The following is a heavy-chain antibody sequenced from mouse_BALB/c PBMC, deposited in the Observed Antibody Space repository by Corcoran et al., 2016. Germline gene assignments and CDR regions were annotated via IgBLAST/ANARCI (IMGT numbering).Heavy chain of an antibody. J-gene: IGHJ2*01. V-gene: IGHV9-1*02. CDR3: ARLGQLGLPCDY. Sequence: QIQLVQSGPELKKPGETVKISCKASGYTFTNYGMNWVKQAPGKGLKWMGWINTYTGEPTYADDFKGRFAFSLETSASTAYLQINNLKNEDMATYFCARLGQLGLPCDYWGQGTTLTVSS. CDR2: INTYTGEP. D-gene: IGHD3-2*01. CDR1: GYTFTNYG.